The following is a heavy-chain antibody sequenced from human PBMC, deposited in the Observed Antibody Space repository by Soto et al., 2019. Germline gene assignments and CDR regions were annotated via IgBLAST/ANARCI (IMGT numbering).Heavy chain of an antibody. D-gene: IGHD2-2*01. V-gene: IGHV1-69*01. J-gene: IGHJ6*02. CDR2: IIPIPGTA. Sequence: QVQLVQSGAEVKKPGSSVKVSCKASGGTFSSYAISWVRQAPGQGLEWMGGIIPIPGTANYAQKFQGRVTITADESTSTAYMALSSLRSEDTAVYYCARSQGSSTSLEIYYYYYYGMDVWGQGTTVTVPS. CDR3: ARSQGSSTSLEIYYYYYYGMDV. CDR1: GGTFSSYA.